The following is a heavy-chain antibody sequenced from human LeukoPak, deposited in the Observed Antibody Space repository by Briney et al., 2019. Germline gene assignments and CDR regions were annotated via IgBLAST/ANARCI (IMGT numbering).Heavy chain of an antibody. V-gene: IGHV4-59*08. CDR3: ARRVGATHFDY. CDR2: IYYSGST. Sequence: SETLSLTCTVSGGSISSYYWSWIRQPPGKGLEWIGYIYYSGSTNYNPSLKSRVTIPVDTSKNQFSLKLSSVTAADTAVYYCARRVGATHFDYWGQGTLVTVSS. D-gene: IGHD1-26*01. CDR1: GGSISSYY. J-gene: IGHJ4*02.